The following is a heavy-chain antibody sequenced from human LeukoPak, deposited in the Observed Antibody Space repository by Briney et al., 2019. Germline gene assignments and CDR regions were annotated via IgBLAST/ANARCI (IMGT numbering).Heavy chain of an antibody. J-gene: IGHJ4*02. CDR1: GLGFSNYW. CDR2: MNEDGSEK. Sequence: GGSLRLSCAASGLGFSNYWMSWVRQAPGKGLEWVANMNEDGSEKNYVDSVKGRFTISRDNAQDSLYLQMNSLRAEDTAVYYCARDRGYSNFDYWGQGTLLTVPS. CDR3: ARDRGYSNFDY. V-gene: IGHV3-7*01. D-gene: IGHD4-11*01.